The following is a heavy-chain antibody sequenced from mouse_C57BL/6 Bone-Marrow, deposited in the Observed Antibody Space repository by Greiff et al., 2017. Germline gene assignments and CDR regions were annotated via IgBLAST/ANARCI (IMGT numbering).Heavy chain of an antibody. V-gene: IGHV5-6*02. CDR3: ASRGLLRLFDY. J-gene: IGHJ2*01. Sequence: EVMLVESGGDLVKPGGSLKLSCAASGFTFSSYGMSWVRQTPDKRLEWVATISSGGSYTYYPDSVKARFTVSRDHARTSLYLQMLSLKSEDTAIYYCASRGLLRLFDYWGQGTTLTVSS. D-gene: IGHD1-2*01. CDR2: ISSGGSYT. CDR1: GFTFSSYG.